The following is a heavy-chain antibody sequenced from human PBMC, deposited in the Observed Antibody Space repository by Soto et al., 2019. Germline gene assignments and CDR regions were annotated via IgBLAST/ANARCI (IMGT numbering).Heavy chain of an antibody. CDR1: XXTFXXXX. D-gene: IGHD2-2*01. CDR2: IWYDGNNK. CDR3: ARDRFGIVVVPAAMLY. Sequence: GRSLRLSCXXXXXTFXXXXXXXVRQAPGKGLXXXAXIWYDGNNKYYADSVKGRFTISRDNSKNTLYLQMNSLRAEDTAVYYCARDRFGIVVVPAAMLYWGQGTLVTVSS. J-gene: IGHJ4*02. V-gene: IGHV3-33*01.